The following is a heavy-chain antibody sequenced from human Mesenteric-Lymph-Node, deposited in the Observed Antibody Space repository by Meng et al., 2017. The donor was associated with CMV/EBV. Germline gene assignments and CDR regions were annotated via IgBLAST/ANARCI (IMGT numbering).Heavy chain of an antibody. V-gene: IGHV4-34*01. CDR3: ALGVGSGSSNWFDP. CDR2: IHHSGST. J-gene: IGHJ5*02. D-gene: IGHD3-10*01. CDR1: GGSFSGYY. Sequence: QVAPLQVCGGRLEPSEAPSLTCAVYGGSFSGYYWNWIRQPPGKGLEWIGEIHHSGSTNYNPSLTRRVTISVDTSKNQFSLKVTSVTVADTAVYYCALGVGSGSSNWFDPWGQGTLVTVSS.